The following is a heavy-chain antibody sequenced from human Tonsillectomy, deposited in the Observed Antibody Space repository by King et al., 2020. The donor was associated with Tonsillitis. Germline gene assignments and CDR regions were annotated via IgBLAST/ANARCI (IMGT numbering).Heavy chain of an antibody. CDR2: INHSGST. CDR3: ARGAIVLVPAAHYYYYYLDV. V-gene: IGHV4-34*01. CDR1: Y. J-gene: IGHJ6*03. D-gene: IGHD2-2*01. Sequence: YWNWIRQPPGKGLEWIGEINHSGSTNYNPSLKSRVTISVDTSKNQFSLKLSSVTAADTAVYYCARGAIVLVPAAHYYYYYLDVWGIGTTVTVYS.